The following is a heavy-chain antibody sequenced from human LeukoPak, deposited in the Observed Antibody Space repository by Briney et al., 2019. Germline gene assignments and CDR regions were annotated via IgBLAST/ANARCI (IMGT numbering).Heavy chain of an antibody. CDR2: IIPILGIA. D-gene: IGHD3-22*01. CDR3: ARGLYYYDSSGYPTYYFDY. V-gene: IGHV1-69*04. J-gene: IGHJ4*02. Sequence: SVKVSCKASGGTFSSYAISWVRQAPRQGLEWMGRIIPILGIANYAQKFQGRVTITAGKSTSTAYMELSSLRSEDTAVYYCARGLYYYDSSGYPTYYFDYWGQGTLVTVSS. CDR1: GGTFSSYA.